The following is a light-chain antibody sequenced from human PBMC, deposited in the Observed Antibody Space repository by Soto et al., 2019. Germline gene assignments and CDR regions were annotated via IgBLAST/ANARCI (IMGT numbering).Light chain of an antibody. CDR1: QSVNSN. CDR2: GAS. V-gene: IGKV3-15*01. Sequence: EIVMTQSPATLSVSPGERATLSCRASQSVNSNLAWYQQKPGQAPRLLIYGASTRATGIPARFSGSGSGTEFTLTISSLQSEDFAVYYCQPYNKWPPQTFDQGTKVEIK. J-gene: IGKJ1*01. CDR3: QPYNKWPPQT.